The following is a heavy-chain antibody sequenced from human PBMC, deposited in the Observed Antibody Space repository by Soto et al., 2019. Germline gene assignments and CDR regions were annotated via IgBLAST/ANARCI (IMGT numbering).Heavy chain of an antibody. CDR1: GYTFTSYG. D-gene: IGHD6-19*01. Sequence: ASVKVSCKASGYTFTSYGISWVRQAPGQGLEWMGWISAYNGNTIYAQKFQGRVTMTEDTSTDTAYMELSSLRSEDTAVYYCATGQWLTSDYFDYWGQGTLVTVSS. CDR2: ISAYNGNT. CDR3: ATGQWLTSDYFDY. J-gene: IGHJ4*02. V-gene: IGHV1-18*01.